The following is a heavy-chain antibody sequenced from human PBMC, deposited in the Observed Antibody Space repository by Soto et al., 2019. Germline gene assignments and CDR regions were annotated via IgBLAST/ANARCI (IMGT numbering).Heavy chain of an antibody. CDR3: ARYSNNWFQTEGMDV. CDR2: LYYTGTT. V-gene: IGHV4-39*01. CDR1: GGSIGSSSYY. D-gene: IGHD1-20*01. J-gene: IGHJ6*02. Sequence: PSETLSLTCSVSGGSIGSSSYYFGWIRQPPGKGLEWIGSLYYTGTTYYNSSLKSRVTISADKSQNQFSLRLSSVTAADTAVYYCARYSNNWFQTEGMDVWGQGTTVTVS.